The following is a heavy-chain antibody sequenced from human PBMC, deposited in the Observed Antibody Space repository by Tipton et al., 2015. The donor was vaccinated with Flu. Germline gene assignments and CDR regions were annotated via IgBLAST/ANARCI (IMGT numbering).Heavy chain of an antibody. CDR3: QQNYYYGMGV. J-gene: IGHJ6*02. D-gene: IGHD2-2*01. Sequence: GSLRLSCAASGFTFSDTEMQWVRQASGKGLEWVGRIGDKANSYATAYAASVNGRFTISRDDSKNTAYLQMDSLKIEDTAVYYCQQNYYYGMGVWGQGTTVTVSS. CDR1: GFTFSDTE. CDR2: IGDKANSYAT. V-gene: IGHV3-73*01.